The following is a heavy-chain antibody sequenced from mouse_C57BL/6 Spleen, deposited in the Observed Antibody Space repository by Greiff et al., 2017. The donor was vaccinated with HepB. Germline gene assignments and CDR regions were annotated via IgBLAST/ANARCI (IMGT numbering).Heavy chain of an antibody. J-gene: IGHJ2*01. Sequence: QVHVKQPGAELVRPGSSVKLSCKASGYTFTSYWMHWVKQRPIQGLEWIGNIDPSDSETHYNQKFKDKATLTVDKSSSTAYMQLSSLTSEDSAVYYCARSYYGPYYFDYWGQGTTLTVSS. D-gene: IGHD1-1*01. CDR2: IDPSDSET. CDR1: GYTFTSYW. CDR3: ARSYYGPYYFDY. V-gene: IGHV1-52*01.